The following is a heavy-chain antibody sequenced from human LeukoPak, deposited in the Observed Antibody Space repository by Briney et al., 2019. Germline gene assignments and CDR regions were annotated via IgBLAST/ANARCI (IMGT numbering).Heavy chain of an antibody. V-gene: IGHV1-2*02. Sequence: ASVKVSCKASVYTFTGYYMHWVRQAPGQGLEWMGWINPKSGGTKYAQKFQGRVAMTRDTSINTAYMELSGLTSDDTAVYYCARVLIATGFDPWGQGTLVTVSS. CDR1: VYTFTGYY. CDR2: INPKSGGT. CDR3: ARVLIATGFDP. J-gene: IGHJ5*02. D-gene: IGHD1-14*01.